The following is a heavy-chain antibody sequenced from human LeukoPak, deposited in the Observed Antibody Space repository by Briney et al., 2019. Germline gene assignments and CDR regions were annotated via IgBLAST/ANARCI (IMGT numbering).Heavy chain of an antibody. D-gene: IGHD5-18*01. J-gene: IGHJ2*01. Sequence: SETLSLTCTVSGGSISSYNWSWLRQPPGKGLEWIGYIYYSGSTNYNPSLKSRVTISVDTSKNQFSLKLSSVAAADTAVYYCARGGYSYGYTDWYFDLWGRGTLVTVSS. CDR2: IYYSGST. CDR3: ARGGYSYGYTDWYFDL. CDR1: GGSISSYN. V-gene: IGHV4-59*01.